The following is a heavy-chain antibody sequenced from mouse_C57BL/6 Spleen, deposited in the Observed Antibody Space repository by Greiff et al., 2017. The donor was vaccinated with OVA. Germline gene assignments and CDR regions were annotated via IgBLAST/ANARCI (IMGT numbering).Heavy chain of an antibody. Sequence: EVQLQQSGAELVRPGASVKLSCTASGFNIKDYYMHWVKQRPEQGLEWIGRIDPEDGDTEYAPKFQGKATMTADTSSNTAYLQLSSLTSEDTAVYYCTTEGWLLRAMDYWGQGTSVTVSS. CDR1: GFNIKDYY. CDR3: TTEGWLLRAMDY. J-gene: IGHJ4*01. V-gene: IGHV14-1*01. CDR2: IDPEDGDT. D-gene: IGHD2-3*01.